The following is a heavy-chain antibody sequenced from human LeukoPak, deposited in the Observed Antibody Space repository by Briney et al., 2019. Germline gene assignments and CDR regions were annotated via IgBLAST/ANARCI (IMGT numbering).Heavy chain of an antibody. J-gene: IGHJ4*02. D-gene: IGHD6-13*01. CDR1: GFTFSDYY. CDR2: IKQDGSEK. Sequence: GGSLRLSCAAPGFTFSDYYMSWVRQAPGKGLEWVANIKQDGSEKYYVDSVKGRFTISRDNAKNSLYLQMNSLRAEDTAVYYCARDWAAAGTNNFDYWGQGTLVTVSS. V-gene: IGHV3-7*01. CDR3: ARDWAAAGTNNFDY.